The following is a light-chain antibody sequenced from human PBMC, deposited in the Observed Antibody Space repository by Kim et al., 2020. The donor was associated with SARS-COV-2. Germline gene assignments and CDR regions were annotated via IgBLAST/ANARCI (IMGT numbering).Light chain of an antibody. V-gene: IGLV2-8*01. J-gene: IGLJ1*01. CDR1: SSDVGGYNY. CDR3: SSYAGSKNV. CDR2: EVS. Sequence: TQPPSASGSPGQSVTISCTGTSSDVGGYNYVSWYQQHPGQAPKLMIYEVSKRPSGVPDRFSGSKSGNTASLTVSGLQAEDEADYYCSSYAGSKNVFGTGTKVTVL.